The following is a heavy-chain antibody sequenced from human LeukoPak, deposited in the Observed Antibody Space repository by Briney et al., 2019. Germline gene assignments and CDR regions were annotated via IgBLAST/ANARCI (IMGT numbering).Heavy chain of an antibody. J-gene: IGHJ4*02. D-gene: IGHD6-13*01. CDR1: GGSISSYY. CDR2: IYYSGST. V-gene: IGHV4-59*01. Sequence: SETLSLTCTVSGGSISSYYWSWIRQPPGKGLEWIGYIYYSGSTNYNPSLKSRVTISVDTSKNQFSLKLSSVTAADTAVYYCATSTGYSSSWYGINWGQGTLVTVSS. CDR3: ATSTGYSSSWYGIN.